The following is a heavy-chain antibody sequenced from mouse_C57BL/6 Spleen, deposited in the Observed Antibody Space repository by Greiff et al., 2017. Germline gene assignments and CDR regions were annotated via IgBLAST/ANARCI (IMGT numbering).Heavy chain of an antibody. J-gene: IGHJ2*01. CDR1: GYTFTDYE. CDR2: IEPETGGT. V-gene: IGHV1-15*01. CDR3: TRKRTFVDY. Sequence: VQLKQSGAELVRPGASVPLSCKASGYTFTDYEMHWVKQTPVHGLEWIGAIEPETGGTAYNQKFKGKAILTADKSSSTAYMELRSLTSDDSAVYYCTRKRTFVDYWGQGTTLTVSS.